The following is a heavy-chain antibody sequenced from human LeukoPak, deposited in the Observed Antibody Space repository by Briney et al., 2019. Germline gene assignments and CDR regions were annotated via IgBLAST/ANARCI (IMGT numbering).Heavy chain of an antibody. J-gene: IGHJ5*02. CDR2: ISYDGSNK. CDR3: AREGQWLIPYNWFDP. Sequence: GGSLRLSCAASGFTFSSYAMHWVRQAPGKGLEWVAVISYDGSNKYYADSVKGRFTISRDNSKNTLYLQMNSLRAEDTAVYYCAREGQWLIPYNWFDPWGQGTLVTVSS. CDR1: GFTFSSYA. D-gene: IGHD6-19*01. V-gene: IGHV3-30-3*01.